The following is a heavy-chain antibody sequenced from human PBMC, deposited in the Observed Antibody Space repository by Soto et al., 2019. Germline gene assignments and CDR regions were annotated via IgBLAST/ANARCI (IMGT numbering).Heavy chain of an antibody. CDR2: ISYDGSNK. V-gene: IGHV3-30*18. Sequence: VGSLRLSCAASGFTFSSYGMHWVRQAPGKGLEWVAVISYDGSNKYYADSVKGRFTISRDNSKNTLYLQMNSLRAEDTAVYYCAKVGSEGGSCYGGRCYYGMDVWGQGTTVTVSS. D-gene: IGHD2-15*01. CDR1: GFTFSSYG. CDR3: AKVGSEGGSCYGGRCYYGMDV. J-gene: IGHJ6*02.